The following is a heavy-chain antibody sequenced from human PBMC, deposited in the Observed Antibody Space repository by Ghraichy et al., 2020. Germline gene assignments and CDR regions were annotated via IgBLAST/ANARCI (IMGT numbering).Heavy chain of an antibody. CDR3: ARMGEYSSSYHF. Sequence: ASVKVSCKASGYTFTNYGISWVRQAPGQGLEWMRWISAYNGDTNYAQKLQGRVTMTTDTSTSTAYMELRSLRSDDTAVYYCARMGEYSSSYHFWGQGTLVTVSS. J-gene: IGHJ4*02. V-gene: IGHV1-18*04. D-gene: IGHD6-6*01. CDR1: GYTFTNYG. CDR2: ISAYNGDT.